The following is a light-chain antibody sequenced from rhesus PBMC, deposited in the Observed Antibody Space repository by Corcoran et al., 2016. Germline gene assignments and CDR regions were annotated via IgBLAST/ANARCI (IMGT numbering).Light chain of an antibody. V-gene: IGKV1-25*01. CDR2: DAS. Sequence: DIQMTQSPSSLSASVGDTVTITCQASQGISKYLACYQQKPGKAPQLLIYDASTLQSGVPSRLSGSGSGTEYTLTISSLQPEDFATYYCQQHNSYPLTFGGGTKVEIK. CDR3: QQHNSYPLT. J-gene: IGKJ4*01. CDR1: QGISKY.